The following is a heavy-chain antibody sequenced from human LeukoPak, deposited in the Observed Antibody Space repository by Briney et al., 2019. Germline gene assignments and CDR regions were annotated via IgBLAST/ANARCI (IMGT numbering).Heavy chain of an antibody. CDR3: VSFYETY. J-gene: IGHJ4*02. V-gene: IGHV3-74*01. Sequence: GRSLRLSCAASGFTFSSSAMSWVRQAPGKGLVWVSHINSDGSWTSYADSVKGRFTISKDNAKNTVYLQMNSLRAEDTAVYYCVSFYETYWGRGTLVTVSS. D-gene: IGHD2/OR15-2a*01. CDR1: GFTFSSSA. CDR2: INSDGSWT.